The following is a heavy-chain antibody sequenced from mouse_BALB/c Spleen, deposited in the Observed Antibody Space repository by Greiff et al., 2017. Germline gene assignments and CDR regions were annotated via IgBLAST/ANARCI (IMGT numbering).Heavy chain of an antibody. J-gene: IGHJ3*01. V-gene: IGHV1-54*01. CDR2: INPGSGGT. CDR3: ARSDYYGSSWAY. Sequence: VKLQESGAELVRPGTSVKVSCKASGYAFTNYLIEWVKQRPGQGLEWIGVINPGSGGTNYNEKFKGKATLTADKSSSTAYMQLSSLTSDDSAVYFCARSDYYGSSWAYWGQGTLVTVSA. D-gene: IGHD1-1*01. CDR1: GYAFTNYL.